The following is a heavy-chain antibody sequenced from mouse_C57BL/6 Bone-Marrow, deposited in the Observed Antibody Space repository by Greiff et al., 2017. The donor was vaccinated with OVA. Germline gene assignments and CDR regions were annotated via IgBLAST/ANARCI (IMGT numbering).Heavy chain of an antibody. CDR1: GYTFTDYN. V-gene: IGHV1-18*01. CDR2: INPNNGGT. CDR3: ARGRDSSGYDYAMDY. D-gene: IGHD3-2*02. Sequence: VQLQQSGPELVKPGASVKIPCKASGYTFTDYNMDWVKQSHGKSLEWIGDINPNNGGTIYNQKFKGKATLTVDKSSSTAYMELRSLTSEDTAVYYCARGRDSSGYDYAMDYWGQGTSVTVSS. J-gene: IGHJ4*01.